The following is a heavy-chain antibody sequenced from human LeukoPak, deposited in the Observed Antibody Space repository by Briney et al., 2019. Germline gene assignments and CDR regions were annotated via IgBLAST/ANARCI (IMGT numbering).Heavy chain of an antibody. Sequence: PGGSLRLSCVASGFKFNDYAMHWVRQAPGKGLEWVSGLIGYADCVKDRFIISRDNAKNSLYLEMNSLRPKDLALYYCAKETKVGENLYYFDYWGRGTLVTVSS. D-gene: IGHD1-26*01. CDR2: LI. CDR3: AKETKVGENLYYFDY. CDR1: GFKFNDYA. V-gene: IGHV3-9*03. J-gene: IGHJ4*02.